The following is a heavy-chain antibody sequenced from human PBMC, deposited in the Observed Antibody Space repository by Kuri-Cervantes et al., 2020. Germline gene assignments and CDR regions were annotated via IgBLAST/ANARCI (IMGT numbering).Heavy chain of an antibody. CDR2: ISSSGSTI. CDR1: GFTFSDYY. J-gene: IGHJ6*02. CDR3: ARGGSWGSFYYGMDV. Sequence: GGSLRLSCAASGFTFSDYYMSWIRQAPGKGLEWVSYISSSGSTIYYAESVKGRFTISRDNAKNSLYLQMNSLRDEDTAVYYCARGGSWGSFYYGMDVWGQGTTVTVSS. D-gene: IGHD2-15*01. V-gene: IGHV3-11*04.